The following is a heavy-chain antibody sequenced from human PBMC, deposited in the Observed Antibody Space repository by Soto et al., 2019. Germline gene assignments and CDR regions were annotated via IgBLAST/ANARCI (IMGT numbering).Heavy chain of an antibody. CDR3: AKGLRRYADY. CDR1: GFTFSSYG. V-gene: IGHV3-30*18. J-gene: IGHJ4*02. Sequence: QVQLVESGGGVVQPGRSLRLSCAASGFTFSSYGMHWVRQAPGKGLEWVVVISYDGSNKYYADSVKGRFTISRDNSKNTLYLQMNSLRAEDTAVYYCAKGLRRYADYWGQGTLVTVSS. D-gene: IGHD5-12*01. CDR2: ISYDGSNK.